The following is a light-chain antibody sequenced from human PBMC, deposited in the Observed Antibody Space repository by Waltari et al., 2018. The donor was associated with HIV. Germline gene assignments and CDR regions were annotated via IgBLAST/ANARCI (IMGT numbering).Light chain of an antibody. CDR3: SSYAGSNNFVV. J-gene: IGLJ2*01. CDR1: STDVGGDNY. V-gene: IGLV2-8*01. CDR2: EVS. Sequence: QSALTQPPSASGSPGQSVTISCTGTSTDVGGDNYLSWYQQHPGKAPKLMIYEVSKRPSGVPDRFSGSKSGNTASLTVSGLQAEDEADYYCSSYAGSNNFVVFGGGTKLTVL.